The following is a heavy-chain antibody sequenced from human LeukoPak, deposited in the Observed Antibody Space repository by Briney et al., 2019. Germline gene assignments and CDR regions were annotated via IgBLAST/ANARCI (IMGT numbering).Heavy chain of an antibody. CDR1: GYTLTELS. J-gene: IGHJ6*02. CDR3: ATVYCYDSSGQNRKDYYYGMDV. V-gene: IGHV1-24*01. Sequence: ASVKVSCKVSGYTLTELSMHWVRQAPGKGLEWMGGFDPEDGETIYAQKFQGRVTMTEDTSTDTAYMELSSLRSEDTAVYYCATVYCYDSSGQNRKDYYYGMDVWGQGTTVTVSS. D-gene: IGHD3-22*01. CDR2: FDPEDGET.